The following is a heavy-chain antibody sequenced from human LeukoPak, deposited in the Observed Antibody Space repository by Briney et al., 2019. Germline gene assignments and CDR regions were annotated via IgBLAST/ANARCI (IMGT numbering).Heavy chain of an antibody. CDR1: GGSISSYY. J-gene: IGHJ3*02. V-gene: IGHV4-59*12. Sequence: SGTLSLTCTVSGGSISSYYWSWIQQPPGKGLEWIGYIYYSGSTNYNPSLKSRVTISVDTSKNQFSMKLTSVTAADTAVYYCARDTRGAFDIWGQGTMVTVSS. D-gene: IGHD1-1*01. CDR3: ARDTRGAFDI. CDR2: IYYSGST.